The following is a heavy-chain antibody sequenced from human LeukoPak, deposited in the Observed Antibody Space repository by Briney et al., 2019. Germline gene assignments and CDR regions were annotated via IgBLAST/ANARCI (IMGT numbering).Heavy chain of an antibody. CDR2: VGVSAGGT. Sequence: GGSLRLSCAASGFIFSSYDMNWVRQAPGKGLEWVSAVGVSAGGTYYADSVKGRFIISRDNSKNILYLQMNSLTAEDTAVYFCAKNRGSYRRFDYWGQGTLVTVSS. D-gene: IGHD1-26*01. CDR1: GFIFSSYD. J-gene: IGHJ4*02. V-gene: IGHV3-23*01. CDR3: AKNRGSYRRFDY.